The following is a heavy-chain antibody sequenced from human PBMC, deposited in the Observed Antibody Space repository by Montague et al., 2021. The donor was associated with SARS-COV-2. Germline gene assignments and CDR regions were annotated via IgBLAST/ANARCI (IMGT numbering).Heavy chain of an antibody. CDR1: GGSISSAGYS. Sequence: TLSLTCAVSGGSISSAGYSWSWIRQPPGKGLEWIGYIDHSGTTXYXXXXKXRVTISVDRPKNQFSLKLTSVTAADTAVYYCARVVSVPHTREYSYGQLTSMTGSNYFDYWGQGTLVTVSS. D-gene: IGHD5-18*01. CDR2: IDHSGTT. CDR3: ARVVSVPHTREYSYGQLTSMTGSNYFDY. V-gene: IGHV4-30-2*01. J-gene: IGHJ4*02.